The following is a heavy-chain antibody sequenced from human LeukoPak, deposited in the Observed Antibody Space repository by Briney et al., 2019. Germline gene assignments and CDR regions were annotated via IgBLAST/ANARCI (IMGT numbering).Heavy chain of an antibody. V-gene: IGHV3-23*01. CDR3: ARDVEARISAAGTFDY. CDR2: ISGLGGST. J-gene: IGHJ4*02. CDR1: GFTFSNYA. Sequence: PSGSLRLSCAASGFTFSNYAMSWVRQAPGKGLEWVSVISGLGGSTYYAGSVKGRFAISRDNSKSTLWLQMNSLRADDTAIYYCARDVEARISAAGTFDYWGQGSLVTVSS. D-gene: IGHD6-13*01.